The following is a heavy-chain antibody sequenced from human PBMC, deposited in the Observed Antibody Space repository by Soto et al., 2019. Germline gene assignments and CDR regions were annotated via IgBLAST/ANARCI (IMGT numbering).Heavy chain of an antibody. Sequence: PSETLSLTCSVSGDSISSHYWSWIRQPAGKGLEWIGRIYTSGDTTYNPSLKSRVTMSVDTSKNQFSLKLSSVTAADTAVHNCAREYTKIVDGHTPFSFDYWGQGTLVTVSS. CDR1: GDSISSHY. CDR2: IYTSGDT. V-gene: IGHV4-4*07. D-gene: IGHD6-19*01. J-gene: IGHJ4*02. CDR3: AREYTKIVDGHTPFSFDY.